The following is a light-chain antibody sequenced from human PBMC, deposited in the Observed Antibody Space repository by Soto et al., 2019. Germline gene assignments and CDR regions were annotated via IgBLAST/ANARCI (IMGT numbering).Light chain of an antibody. CDR1: SSNIGSNT. V-gene: IGLV1-44*01. CDR2: SNF. CDR3: ATWDDRLNGGV. J-gene: IGLJ3*02. Sequence: QSVLTQPPSASGTPGQRVTISCSGGSSNIGSNTVNWYQQLPGTAPKLLIYSNFERPSGVPDRFSGSKSGTSASLAISGLLSEDEADYYCATWDDRLNGGVFGGGTKLTVL.